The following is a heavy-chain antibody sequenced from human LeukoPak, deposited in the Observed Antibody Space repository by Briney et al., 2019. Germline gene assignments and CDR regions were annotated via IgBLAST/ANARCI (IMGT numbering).Heavy chain of an antibody. Sequence: GGSLRLSCAASGFTFSSYSMNWVRQAPGKGLEWVSYISSSSTIYYADSVKGRFTISRDNAKNSLYLQMNSLRAEDTAVYYCARDYDSSGSFDYWGRGTLVTVSS. J-gene: IGHJ4*02. CDR2: ISSSSTI. CDR1: GFTFSSYS. CDR3: ARDYDSSGSFDY. V-gene: IGHV3-48*01. D-gene: IGHD3-22*01.